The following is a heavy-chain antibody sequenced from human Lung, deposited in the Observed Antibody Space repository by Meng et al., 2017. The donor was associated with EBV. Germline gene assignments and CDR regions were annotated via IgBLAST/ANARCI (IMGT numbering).Heavy chain of an antibody. CDR3: ALFTRSWFDP. J-gene: IGHJ5*02. CDR1: GFSLSTSEVG. Sequence: QITLKESGPTLVKPTQTLKLTCTFSGFSLSTSEVGVGWIRQPPGKALEWLAVIYWDDDKRYSPSLKSRLTNTKDTSKNQVVLTLTNMDPVDTATYYCALFTRSWFDPWGQGTLVTVSS. D-gene: IGHD2-2*01. V-gene: IGHV2-5*02. CDR2: IYWDDDK.